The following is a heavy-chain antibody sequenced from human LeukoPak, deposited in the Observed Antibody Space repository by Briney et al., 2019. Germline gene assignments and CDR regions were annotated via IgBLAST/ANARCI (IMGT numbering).Heavy chain of an antibody. CDR1: RFTFSAVSRFVFSNYW. CDR3: VPNLIEDDY. Sequence: SGGSLRLSCAASRFTFSAVSRFVFSNYWMHWVRQAPGKGLEWVSGINWNGGSTGYADSVKGRFTISRDNAKNSLYLQMNSLRAEDTALYYCVPNLIEDDYWGQGTLVTVSS. V-gene: IGHV3-20*04. J-gene: IGHJ4*02. CDR2: INWNGGST. D-gene: IGHD2-15*01.